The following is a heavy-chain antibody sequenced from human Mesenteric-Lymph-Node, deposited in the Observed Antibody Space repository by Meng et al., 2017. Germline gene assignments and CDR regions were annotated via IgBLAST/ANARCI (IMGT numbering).Heavy chain of an antibody. CDR1: DVSISDSTSY. Sequence: QPQLQESGPGLVKPSETLSLTCAVSDVSISDSTSYWGWFRQPPGKGLEWSGHIYNSGSTYYNPSLKSRITISVDTSKNQFSLKLSSVTAADTAVYYCARGQKGYFDLWGRGTLVTVSS. V-gene: IGHV4-30-4*08. CDR2: IYNSGST. J-gene: IGHJ2*01. CDR3: ARGQKGYFDL.